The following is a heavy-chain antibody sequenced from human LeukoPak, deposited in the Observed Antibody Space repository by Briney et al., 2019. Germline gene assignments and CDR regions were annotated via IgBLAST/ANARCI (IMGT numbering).Heavy chain of an antibody. V-gene: IGHV1-8*01. CDR2: MNPNSGNT. Sequence: ASVKVSCKASGYTFTSYDINWVRQATGQGLEWMGWMNPNSGNTGYAQKFQGRVTMTRNTSISTAYMELSSLRSEDTAVYYFARGRGAAAGTGYYYYYYMDVWGKGTTVTISS. J-gene: IGHJ6*03. D-gene: IGHD6-13*01. CDR3: ARGRGAAAGTGYYYYYYMDV. CDR1: GYTFTSYD.